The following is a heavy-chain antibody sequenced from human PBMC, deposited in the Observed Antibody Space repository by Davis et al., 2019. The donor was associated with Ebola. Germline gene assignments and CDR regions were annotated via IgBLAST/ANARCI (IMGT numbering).Heavy chain of an antibody. V-gene: IGHV3-48*04. CDR2: ISSSGSTI. Sequence: GESLKISCAASGFTFSSYWMSWVRQAPGKGLEWVSYISSSGSTIYYADSVKGRFTISRDNAKNSLYLQMNSLRAEDTAVYYCARDSIAARVFRDGMDVWGQGTTVTVSS. J-gene: IGHJ6*02. CDR1: GFTFSSYW. D-gene: IGHD6-6*01. CDR3: ARDSIAARVFRDGMDV.